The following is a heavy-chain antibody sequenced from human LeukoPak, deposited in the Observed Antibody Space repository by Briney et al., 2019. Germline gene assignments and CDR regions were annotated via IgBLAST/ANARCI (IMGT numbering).Heavy chain of an antibody. CDR1: GYTFTGYY. D-gene: IGHD2-2*02. J-gene: IGHJ4*01. Sequence: ASVKVSCKASGYTFTGYYMHWVRQAPGQGLEWVGWINPNTGGTNYAQKFQGRVTMTRDTSIRTAYMELSRLRSDDTAVYYCARDNPDVVVPSDIGAGDNWGHGTLVTVSS. V-gene: IGHV1-2*02. CDR2: INPNTGGT. CDR3: ARDNPDVVVPSDIGAGDN.